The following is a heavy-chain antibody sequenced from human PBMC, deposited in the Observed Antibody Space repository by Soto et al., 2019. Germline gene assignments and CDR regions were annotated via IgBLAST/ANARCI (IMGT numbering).Heavy chain of an antibody. D-gene: IGHD3-9*01. CDR3: ARADPYYDILTGPLAY. V-gene: IGHV1-46*03. J-gene: IGHJ4*02. Sequence: ASVKVSCKASGYTFTSYYMHWVRQAPGQGLEWMGIINPSGGSTSYAQKFQGRVTMTRDTSTSTVYMELSSLRSEDTAVYYCARADPYYDILTGPLAYWGQGTLVTVSS. CDR2: INPSGGST. CDR1: GYTFTSYY.